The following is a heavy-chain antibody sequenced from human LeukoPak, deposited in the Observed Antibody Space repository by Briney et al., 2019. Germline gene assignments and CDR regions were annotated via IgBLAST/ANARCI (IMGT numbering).Heavy chain of an antibody. Sequence: SETLSLTCAVYGGSFSGYYWSWIRQPPGKGLEWVGEINHSGNTNYNPSLKSRVTISVDTSKNQFSLKLSSVTAADTAVYYCACGQLEMVDYWGQGTLVTVSS. J-gene: IGHJ4*02. CDR2: INHSGNT. CDR3: ACGQLEMVDY. V-gene: IGHV4-34*01. CDR1: GGSFSGYY. D-gene: IGHD6-6*01.